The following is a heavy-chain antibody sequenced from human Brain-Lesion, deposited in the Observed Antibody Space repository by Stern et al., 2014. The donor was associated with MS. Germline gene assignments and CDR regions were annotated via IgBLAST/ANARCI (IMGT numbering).Heavy chain of an antibody. D-gene: IGHD1-26*01. CDR3: ATLSPGAGGNYYRHFDY. Sequence: VQLVESGAEVKKPGASVKVSCKVSGYTLTELSMHWVRQAPRKGLEWMGGFAPEDGETIYAQKFQGRVTMTEGTSTDTAYMELSSLRSEDTAVYYCATLSPGAGGNYYRHFDYWGQGTLVTVSS. CDR2: FAPEDGET. V-gene: IGHV1-24*01. CDR1: GYTLTELS. J-gene: IGHJ4*02.